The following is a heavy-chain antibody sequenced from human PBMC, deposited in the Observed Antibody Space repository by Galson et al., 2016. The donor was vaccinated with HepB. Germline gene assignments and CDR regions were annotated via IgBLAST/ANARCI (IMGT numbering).Heavy chain of an antibody. CDR3: ARDLSGPDR. Sequence: SLRLSCAVSGFTFRNHQMHWIRQVPGKGLMWVARIEGDGTSPIYAASVEGRFIISNDSAENTVHLQMHRLSAEDTALYYCARDLSGPDRWGQGTLVTVSP. CDR2: IEGDGTSP. J-gene: IGHJ5*02. CDR1: GFTFRNHQ. V-gene: IGHV3-74*01.